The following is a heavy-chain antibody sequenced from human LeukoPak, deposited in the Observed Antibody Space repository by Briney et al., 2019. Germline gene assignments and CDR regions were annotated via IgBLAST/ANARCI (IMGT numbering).Heavy chain of an antibody. V-gene: IGHV4-34*01. Sequence: TSETLSLTCAVYGGSFSGYYWSWIRQPPGKGLEWIGEINHSGSTNYNPSLKSRVTISVDTSKNQFSLKLSSVTAEYTAVYHCARERLLYYYYYGMDVRGQGTTVTVSS. J-gene: IGHJ6*02. CDR1: GGSFSGYY. CDR3: ARERLLYYYYYGMDV. D-gene: IGHD4-17*01. CDR2: INHSGST.